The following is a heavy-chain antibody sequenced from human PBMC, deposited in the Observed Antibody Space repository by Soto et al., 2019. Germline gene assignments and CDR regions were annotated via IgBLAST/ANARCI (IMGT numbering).Heavy chain of an antibody. CDR2: INHSGST. V-gene: IGHV4-34*01. J-gene: IGHJ4*02. CDR3: ARDKITGLFDY. CDR1: GGSFSGYY. D-gene: IGHD2-8*02. Sequence: QVQLQQWGAGLLKPSETLSLTCAVYGGSFSGYYWTWIRQPPGTGLEWIGEINHSGSTNYNPSLKSPVTTSVDTSKNPFSLKLTSVTAADTAVYYCARDKITGLFDYWGQGTLVTVSS.